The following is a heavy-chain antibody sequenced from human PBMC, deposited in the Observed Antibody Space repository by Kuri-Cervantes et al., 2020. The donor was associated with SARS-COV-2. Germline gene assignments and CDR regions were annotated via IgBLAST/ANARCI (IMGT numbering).Heavy chain of an antibody. D-gene: IGHD4-17*01. V-gene: IGHV3-15*07. CDR1: GFTFSNAW. Sequence: GGSLRLSCAASGFTFSNAWMNWVRQAPGKGLEWVGRIKSKTDGGTTDYAAPVKGRFTILRDDSKNTLYLQMNSLKTEDTAVYYCTTVSPASADDYGDYGAVYYYYGMDVWGQGTTVTVSS. CDR2: IKSKTDGGTT. J-gene: IGHJ6*02. CDR3: TTVSPASADDYGDYGAVYYYYGMDV.